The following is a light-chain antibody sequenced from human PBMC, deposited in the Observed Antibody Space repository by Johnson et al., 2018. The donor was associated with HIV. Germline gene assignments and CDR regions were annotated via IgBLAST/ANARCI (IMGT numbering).Light chain of an antibody. Sequence: QSVLTQPPSVSAAPGQKVSISCSGSSSNIGNNYVSWYQQVPGTAPKLLIYDNNRRPSGIPDRFSGSKSGTSATLGITGLQTGDEADYYCGTWDGSLRAARGFGPGTKVTVL. V-gene: IGLV1-51*01. J-gene: IGLJ1*01. CDR2: DNN. CDR1: SSNIGNNY. CDR3: GTWDGSLRAARG.